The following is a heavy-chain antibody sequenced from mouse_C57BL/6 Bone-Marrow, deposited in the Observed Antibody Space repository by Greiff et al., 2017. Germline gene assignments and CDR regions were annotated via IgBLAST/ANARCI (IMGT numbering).Heavy chain of an antibody. CDR3: ARAGGNPSYWYFDV. CDR1: GFSITSGYF. J-gene: IGHJ1*03. D-gene: IGHD2-1*01. V-gene: IGHV3-6*01. Sequence: EVQLEQSGPGLVTPSQSLSLTCSVTGFSITSGYFWKWLRQPPGNQLEWMGNISYDGSNNYNPSLKNRITITGDTSKNQFFLKLNSVTTDDTATYYCARAGGNPSYWYFDVWGTGTTVTVSS. CDR2: ISYDGSN.